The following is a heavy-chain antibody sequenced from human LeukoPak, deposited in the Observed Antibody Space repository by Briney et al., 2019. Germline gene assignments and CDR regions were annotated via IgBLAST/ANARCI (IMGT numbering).Heavy chain of an antibody. Sequence: GGSLRLSCAASGFTFSGSAMHWVRQASGKGLEWVGRIRSKANSYATAYAASVKGRFTISRDDSKNTAYLQINSLKTEDTAVYYCTRHVRYFDWEIYDYWGQGTLVTVSS. D-gene: IGHD3-9*01. CDR1: GFTFSGSA. CDR2: IRSKANSYAT. CDR3: TRHVRYFDWEIYDY. J-gene: IGHJ4*02. V-gene: IGHV3-73*01.